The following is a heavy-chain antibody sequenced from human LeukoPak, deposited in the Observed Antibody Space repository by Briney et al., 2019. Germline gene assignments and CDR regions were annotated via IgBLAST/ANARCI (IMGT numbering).Heavy chain of an antibody. Sequence: PGGSLRLSCAASGFTFDDYAMHWVRQAPGKGLEWVSLISWDGGSTYYADSVKGRFTISRDNSKNSLYLLMNSLRAEDTALYYCAKWARETGYSDYWGQGTLVTVSS. V-gene: IGHV3-43D*03. CDR2: ISWDGGST. CDR3: AKWARETGYSDY. D-gene: IGHD3-9*01. CDR1: GFTFDDYA. J-gene: IGHJ4*02.